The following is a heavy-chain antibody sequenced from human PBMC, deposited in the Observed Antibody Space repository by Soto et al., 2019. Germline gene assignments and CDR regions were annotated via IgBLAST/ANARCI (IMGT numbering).Heavy chain of an antibody. CDR3: ATRPGGYDLLTGYWYYYYMDV. CDR2: IYSGGST. Sequence: EVQLVESGGGLVQPGGSLRRSCAASGFTVSSNYMSWVRQAPGKGLEWVSVIYSGGSTYYSDSAKGRFTISRANSNDTLYRQMSSMRAEDTAVYYCATRPGGYDLLTGYWYYYYMDVWGKGTTVTVSS. V-gene: IGHV3-66*04. CDR1: GFTVSSNY. D-gene: IGHD3-9*01. J-gene: IGHJ6*03.